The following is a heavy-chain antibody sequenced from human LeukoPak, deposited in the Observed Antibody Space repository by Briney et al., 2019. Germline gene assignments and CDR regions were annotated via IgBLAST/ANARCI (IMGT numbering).Heavy chain of an antibody. CDR1: GGSISYSSNY. Sequence: SETLSLTCTVSGGSISYSSNYWVWIRQPPGKGLEWIGSIYYSGTTHYNPFLKSRVTISIDTPKNQFTLNRRSVTAADTAVYYCASGYDYVGWFDPWGQGIPVIVSA. CDR3: ASGYDYVGWFDP. CDR2: IYYSGTT. V-gene: IGHV4-39*01. J-gene: IGHJ5*02. D-gene: IGHD5-12*01.